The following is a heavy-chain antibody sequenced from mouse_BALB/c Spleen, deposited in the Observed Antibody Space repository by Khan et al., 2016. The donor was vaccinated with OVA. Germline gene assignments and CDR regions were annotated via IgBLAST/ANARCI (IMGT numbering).Heavy chain of an antibody. Sequence: VQLQESGAELAKPGASVKMSCKASGYTFINYWILWVKQRPGQGLEWIGYINPSTGYPEYNQNFKDKATLTVDKSSSTAYLQLSSLTSEDSAVYYCARRGLRWDIDYCGEGTTLTVSS. CDR1: GYTFINYW. D-gene: IGHD1-1*01. V-gene: IGHV1-7*01. CDR2: INPSTGYP. CDR3: ARRGLRWDIDY. J-gene: IGHJ2*01.